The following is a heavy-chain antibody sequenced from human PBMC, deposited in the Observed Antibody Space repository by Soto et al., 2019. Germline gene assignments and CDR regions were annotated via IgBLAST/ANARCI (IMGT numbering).Heavy chain of an antibody. CDR3: AKARGVISARLITWFEP. Sequence: QVQLIQSGAEERKPGASVKVSCKASGYTFIGYYIHWIRQAPGQGLEWMGYINPQTGAPTYAQKFKGSVTMTRDTTIGTAYIEVKTLKPDDTAVYYCAKARGVISARLITWFEPWGQGTLVSVSS. CDR1: GYTFIGYY. J-gene: IGHJ5*02. V-gene: IGHV1-2*04. D-gene: IGHD3-10*01. CDR2: INPQTGAP.